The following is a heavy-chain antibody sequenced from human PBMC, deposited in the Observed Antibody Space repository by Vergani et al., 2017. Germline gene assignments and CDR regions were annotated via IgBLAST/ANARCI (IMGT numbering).Heavy chain of an antibody. CDR2: IIPIFGTA. CDR1: GYTFTGYY. J-gene: IGHJ5*02. CDR3: ARAATHYGSGSFSWFDP. Sequence: QVQLVQSGAEVKKPGSSVKVSCKASGYTFTGYYMHWVRQAPGQGLEWMGWIIPIFGTANYAQKFQGRVTITADESTSTAYMELSSLRSEDTAVYYCARAATHYGSGSFSWFDPWGQGTLVTVSS. V-gene: IGHV1-69*01. D-gene: IGHD3-10*01.